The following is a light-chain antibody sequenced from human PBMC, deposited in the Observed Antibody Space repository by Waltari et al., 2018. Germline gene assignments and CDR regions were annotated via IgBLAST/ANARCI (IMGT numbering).Light chain of an antibody. CDR2: KDT. CDR1: ALPSQY. J-gene: IGLJ1*01. Sequence: SFELTQPPSMSVSPGQTARITCSGDALPSQYVYWYQQSPGQAPILIIDKDTERPSGIPERFSGSTSGTTVTLTISGVQAEDEADYYCQSTDSSGTYFFGTGTKVTVL. CDR3: QSTDSSGTYF. V-gene: IGLV3-25*03.